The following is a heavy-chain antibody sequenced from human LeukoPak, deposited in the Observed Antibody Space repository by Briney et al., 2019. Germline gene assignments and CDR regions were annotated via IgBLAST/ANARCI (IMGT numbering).Heavy chain of an antibody. CDR2: IYYSGST. CDR3: AREEPYGDSHFDY. Sequence: SETLSLTCTVSGGSISSSGYYWGWIRQPPGKGLEWIGSIYYSGSTYYNPSLKSRVTISVDTSKNQFSLKLSSVTAADTAVYYCAREEPYGDSHFDYWGQGTLVTVSS. J-gene: IGHJ4*02. V-gene: IGHV4-39*07. D-gene: IGHD4-17*01. CDR1: GGSISSSGYY.